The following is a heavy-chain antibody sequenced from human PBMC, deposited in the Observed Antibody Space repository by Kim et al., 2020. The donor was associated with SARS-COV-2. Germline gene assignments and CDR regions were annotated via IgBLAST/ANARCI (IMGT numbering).Heavy chain of an antibody. CDR3: ARGFRGGRGKRIVVVVAATSRYYFDY. CDR1: GYTFTSYD. J-gene: IGHJ4*02. CDR2: MNPNSGNT. V-gene: IGHV1-8*01. Sequence: ASVKVSCKASGYTFTSYDINWVRQATGQGLEWMGWMNPNSGNTGYAQKFQGRVTMTRNTSISTAYMELSSLRSEDTAVYYCARGFRGGRGKRIVVVVAATSRYYFDYWGQGTLVTVSS. D-gene: IGHD2-15*01.